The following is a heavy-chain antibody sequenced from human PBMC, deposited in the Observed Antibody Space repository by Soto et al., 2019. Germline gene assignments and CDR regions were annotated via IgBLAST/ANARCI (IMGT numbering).Heavy chain of an antibody. Sequence: QVQLVQSGAEVKKPGSSVRVSCKASGGTFSSYAISWVRQAHGQGLEWMGGIIPIFGTANYAQKFQGRVTITADESTSTAYMELSSLRSEDTAVYYCALPSSSSRGAYYYYGMDVWGQGTTVTVSS. J-gene: IGHJ6*02. V-gene: IGHV1-69*01. D-gene: IGHD6-6*01. CDR3: ALPSSSSRGAYYYYGMDV. CDR2: IIPIFGTA. CDR1: GGTFSSYA.